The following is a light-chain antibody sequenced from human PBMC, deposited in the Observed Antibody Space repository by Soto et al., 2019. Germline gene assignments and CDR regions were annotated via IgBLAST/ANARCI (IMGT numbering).Light chain of an antibody. V-gene: IGKV3-20*01. J-gene: IGKJ1*01. Sequence: EIVLPQSPGPLSLSPGERATLSCRASESLNMRYLAWYQQKPGQAPRLLIYDASDRATGIPDRFSGSGSGTDFTLTITTLEPEDFGVYYCHQYADSPQTFGQGTKGDI. CDR1: ESLNMRY. CDR2: DAS. CDR3: HQYADSPQT.